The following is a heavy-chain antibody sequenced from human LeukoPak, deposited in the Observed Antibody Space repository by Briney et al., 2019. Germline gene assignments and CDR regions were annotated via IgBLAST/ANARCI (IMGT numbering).Heavy chain of an antibody. CDR2: INHSGST. J-gene: IGHJ6*03. CDR1: GESFSGYY. Sequence: SETLSLTCAVYGESFSGYYWSWVRQPPGKGLEWIGEINHSGSTNYNPSLKSRVTISVDTSKNQFSLKLSSVTAADTAVYYCARGGQLRPSYYYYYYYMDVWGKGTTVTVSS. V-gene: IGHV4-34*01. D-gene: IGHD6-13*01. CDR3: ARGGQLRPSYYYYYYYMDV.